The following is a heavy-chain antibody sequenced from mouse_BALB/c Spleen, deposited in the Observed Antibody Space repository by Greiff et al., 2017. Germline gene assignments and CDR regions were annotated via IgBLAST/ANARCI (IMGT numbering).Heavy chain of an antibody. Sequence: EVQLQQSGPSLVKPSQTLSLTCSVTGDSITSGYWNWIRKFPGNKLEYMGYISYSGSTYYNPSLKSRISITRDTSKNQYYLQLNSVTTEDTATYYCARSGIYYDYDDDGPRYFDVWGAGTTVTVSS. CDR1: GDSITSGY. CDR3: ARSGIYYDYDDDGPRYFDV. CDR2: ISYSGST. J-gene: IGHJ1*01. V-gene: IGHV3-8*02. D-gene: IGHD2-4*01.